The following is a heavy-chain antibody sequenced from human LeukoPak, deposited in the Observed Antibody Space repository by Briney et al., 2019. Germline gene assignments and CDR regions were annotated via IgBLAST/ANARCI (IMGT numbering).Heavy chain of an antibody. V-gene: IGHV3-21*01. J-gene: IGHJ4*02. CDR3: ARGRYNSDY. Sequence: PGGSLRLSCAASGFTFSGSTVHWVRQASGKGLEWVSSIGTSSNYIYYGDSVKGRFTISRDNAKKSLYLQMNSLRADDTAVYYCARGRYNSDYWGQGTLVTVSS. CDR1: GFTFSGST. CDR2: IGTSSNYI. D-gene: IGHD1-14*01.